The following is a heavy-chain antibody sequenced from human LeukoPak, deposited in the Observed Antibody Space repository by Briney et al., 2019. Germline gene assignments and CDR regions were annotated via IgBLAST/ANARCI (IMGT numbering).Heavy chain of an antibody. J-gene: IGHJ4*02. Sequence: PSETLSLTCTVSGGSISTYYWGWIRQPPGKGLEWIGSIYYSGSTYYNPSLKSRVTISVDTSKNQFSLKLSSVTAADTAVYYCARSRNGLGFDYWGQGTLVTVSS. V-gene: IGHV4-39*07. CDR3: ARSRNGLGFDY. CDR1: GGSISTYY. CDR2: IYYSGST. D-gene: IGHD3-10*01.